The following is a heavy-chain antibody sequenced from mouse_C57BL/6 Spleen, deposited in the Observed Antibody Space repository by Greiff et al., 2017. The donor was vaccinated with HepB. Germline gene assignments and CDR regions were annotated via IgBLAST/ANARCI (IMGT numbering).Heavy chain of an antibody. J-gene: IGHJ3*01. CDR2: INPNNGGT. V-gene: IGHV1-26*01. CDR3: ARSGVHEGFAY. CDR1: GYTFTDYY. D-gene: IGHD3-1*01. Sequence: EVQLQQSGPELVKPGASVKISCKASGYTFTDYYMNWVKQSHGKSLEWIGDINPNNGGTSYNQKFKGKATLTVDKSSSTAYMELRSLTSEDSAVYYCARSGVHEGFAYWGQGTLVTVSA.